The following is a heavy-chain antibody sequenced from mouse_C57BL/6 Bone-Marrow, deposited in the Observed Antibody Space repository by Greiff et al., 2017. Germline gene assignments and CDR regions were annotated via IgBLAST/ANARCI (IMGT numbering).Heavy chain of an antibody. J-gene: IGHJ4*01. CDR1: GYTFTSYW. Sequence: QVQLQQPGAELVRPGSSVKLSCKASGYTFTSYWMDWVKQRPGQGLEWIGNIYPSDSETHYNQKFKDKATLTVDKSSSTAYMQLSSLTYEDSAVYYCARHYYGSSRYYAMDYWGPGTSVTVSS. CDR3: ARHYYGSSRYYAMDY. V-gene: IGHV1-61*01. CDR2: IYPSDSET. D-gene: IGHD1-1*01.